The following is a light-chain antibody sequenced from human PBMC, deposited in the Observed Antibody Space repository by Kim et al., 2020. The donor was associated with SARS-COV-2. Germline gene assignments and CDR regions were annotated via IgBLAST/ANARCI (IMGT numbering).Light chain of an antibody. Sequence: EIVLTQSRGTLSLSPGERATLSCRASQSVDSAYLAWYQQKPGQTPRLLIWGASNRVTGIPDRFTGSGSGTDFTLTISRLEPEDFAVYFCQKYGNSPPLTFGGGTKVDIK. CDR1: QSVDSAY. V-gene: IGKV3-20*01. J-gene: IGKJ4*01. CDR3: QKYGNSPPLT. CDR2: GAS.